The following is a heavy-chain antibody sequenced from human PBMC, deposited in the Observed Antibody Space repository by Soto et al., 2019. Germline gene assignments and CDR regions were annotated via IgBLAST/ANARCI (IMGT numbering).Heavy chain of an antibody. CDR2: IYSSGGT. CDR3: AGGQRFSESFDP. CDR1: GGTIGDLY. Sequence: SQPKPLPSTVVGGTIGDLYWRRIRQYTGKGLEWIGRIYSSGGTKYNPSLQSRITMSLDTSKNQFSLRLTSVTAADTVVHEDAGGQRFSESFDPWGQG. D-gene: IGHD3-3*01. J-gene: IGHJ5*02. V-gene: IGHV4-4*07.